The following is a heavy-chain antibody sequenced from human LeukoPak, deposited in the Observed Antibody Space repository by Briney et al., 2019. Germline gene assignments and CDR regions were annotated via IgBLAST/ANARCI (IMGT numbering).Heavy chain of an antibody. CDR2: ISAYSGNT. D-gene: IGHD6-13*01. CDR1: GYTFTNYG. CDR3: AREGRTAVHLDI. Sequence: ASVKVSCKASGYTFTNYGTSWVRQAPGQGFEWLGWISAYSGNTNYAQKFLGRLTMTTDISTGTAYMELGSLNSDDTAVYYCAREGRTAVHLDIWGQGTLVTVSS. V-gene: IGHV1-18*04. J-gene: IGHJ4*02.